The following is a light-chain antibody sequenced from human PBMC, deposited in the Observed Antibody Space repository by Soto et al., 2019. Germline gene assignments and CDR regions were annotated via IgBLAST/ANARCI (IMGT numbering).Light chain of an antibody. CDR3: QQYNSYSQT. Sequence: AIRMTQSPSSLSASTGDRVTITGRASQGISSYLAWYQQKPGKAPKLLIYDASTLESGVPSRFSGSGSGAEFTLTISSLQPDDFATYDCQQYNSYSQTFGQVTKVDI. J-gene: IGKJ1*01. CDR2: DAS. V-gene: IGKV1-8*01. CDR1: QGISSY.